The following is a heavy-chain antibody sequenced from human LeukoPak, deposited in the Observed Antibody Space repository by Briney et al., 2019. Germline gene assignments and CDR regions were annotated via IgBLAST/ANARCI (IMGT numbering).Heavy chain of an antibody. V-gene: IGHV1-24*01. CDR2: FDPEDGET. D-gene: IGHD6-19*01. CDR3: ATDSSVAGQGAFDI. CDR1: GYTLTELS. Sequence: ASVKVSRKVSGYTLTELSMHWVRQAPGKGLEWMGGFDPEDGETIYAQKFQGRVTMTEDTSTDTAYMELSSLRSEDTAVYYCATDSSVAGQGAFDIWGQGTMVTVSS. J-gene: IGHJ3*02.